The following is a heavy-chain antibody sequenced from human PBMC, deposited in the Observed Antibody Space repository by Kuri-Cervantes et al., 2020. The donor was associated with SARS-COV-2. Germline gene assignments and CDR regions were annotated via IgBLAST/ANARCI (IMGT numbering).Heavy chain of an antibody. CDR2: VYTSGIT. CDR3: AREGYCSSVSCFLFDY. D-gene: IGHD2-2*01. V-gene: IGHV4-4*07. Sequence: SQTLSLTCAVYGESFIGYYWSWIRQPAGKGLEWIGRVYTSGITNYNPSLKSRVTMSVDTSNNQFSLKLNSVTAADTAVYYCAREGYCSSVSCFLFDYWGQGMLVTVSS. CDR1: GESFIGYY. J-gene: IGHJ4*02.